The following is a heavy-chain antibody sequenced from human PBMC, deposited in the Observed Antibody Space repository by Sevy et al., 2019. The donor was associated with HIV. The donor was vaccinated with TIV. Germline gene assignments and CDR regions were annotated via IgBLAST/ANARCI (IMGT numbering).Heavy chain of an antibody. D-gene: IGHD2-8*02. CDR2: LSAYNGNT. V-gene: IGHV1-18*01. CDR3: ARDDTERYYYYYGMDV. CDR1: GYTFTSYG. J-gene: IGHJ6*02. Sequence: ASVKVSCKASGYTFTSYGISWVRQAPGQGLEWMGWLSAYNGNTNYAQKLQGRVTMTTDTSTSTAYMELRSLRSDDTAVYYCARDDTERYYYYYGMDVWGQGTTVTVSS.